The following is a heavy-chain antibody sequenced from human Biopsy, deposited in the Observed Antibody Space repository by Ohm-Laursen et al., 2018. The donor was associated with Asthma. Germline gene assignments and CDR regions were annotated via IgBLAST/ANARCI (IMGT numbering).Heavy chain of an antibody. CDR3: ARAVDYSHYYGIDV. CDR2: ISVYNGNT. CDR1: SYTFNSAG. D-gene: IGHD3-10*01. J-gene: IGHJ6*02. Sequence: SSVKVSCKPSSYTFNSAGITWVRQAPGQGLEWMGWISVYNGNTKVAQKLQDRVTMITDTSTSTAYMELRSLRSDDTAVYFCARAVDYSHYYGIDVWGQGTTVTVS. V-gene: IGHV1-18*01.